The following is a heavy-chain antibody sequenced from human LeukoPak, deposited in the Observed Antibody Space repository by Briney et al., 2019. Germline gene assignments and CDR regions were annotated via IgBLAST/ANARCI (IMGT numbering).Heavy chain of an antibody. CDR2: LYSAGST. Sequence: PGGSLRLSCAASGFTVNSNYMSWVRQAPGKGLEWVSVLYSAGSTYYADSVKGRFTISRDNAKNSLYLQMNSLRAEDTAVYYCARDLYGSGSYYSGILFDYWGQGTLVTVSS. D-gene: IGHD3-10*01. J-gene: IGHJ4*02. CDR1: GFTVNSNY. V-gene: IGHV3-53*01. CDR3: ARDLYGSGSYYSGILFDY.